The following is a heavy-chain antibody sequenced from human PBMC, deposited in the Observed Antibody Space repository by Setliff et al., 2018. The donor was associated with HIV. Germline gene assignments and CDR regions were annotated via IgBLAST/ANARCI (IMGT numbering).Heavy chain of an antibody. CDR2: INPNSGDT. CDR1: GYTFTDYY. D-gene: IGHD2-15*01. Sequence: ASVKVSCKVSGYTFTDYYIHWLRQVPGQGLEWMGWINPNSGDTKHAQKFQGRVTMTGDTSISTAYMELSRLRFDDTAVYYCAREGVVLAAIPERWFDPWGQGTLVTVSS. CDR3: AREGVVLAAIPERWFDP. V-gene: IGHV1-2*02. J-gene: IGHJ5*02.